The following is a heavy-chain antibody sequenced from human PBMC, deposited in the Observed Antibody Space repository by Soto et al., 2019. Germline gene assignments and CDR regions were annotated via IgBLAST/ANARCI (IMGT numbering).Heavy chain of an antibody. CDR1: GFTFSSYS. V-gene: IGHV3-21*01. CDR2: ISSSSSYI. CDR3: ARKMVYYYYYGMDV. Sequence: GGSLRLSCAASGFTFSSYSMNWVRQAPGKGLEWVSSISSSSSYIYYADSVKGRFTISRDNAKNSLYLQTNSLRAEDTAVYYCARKMVYYYYYGMDVWGQGTTVTVSS. D-gene: IGHD2-8*01. J-gene: IGHJ6*02.